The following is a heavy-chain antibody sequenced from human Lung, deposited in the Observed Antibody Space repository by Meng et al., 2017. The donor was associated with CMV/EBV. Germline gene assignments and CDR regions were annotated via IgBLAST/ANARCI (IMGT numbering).Heavy chain of an antibody. CDR1: GGSISSGSYY. J-gene: IGHJ6*02. CDR2: IYYSGSP. CDR3: ARGVIASNYYYYGMDV. Sequence: SETLSLTCTVSGGSISSGSYYWGWIRQPPGKGLEWIGSIYYSGSPYYNPSLKSRVTISVDTSKIQSSLKLSPVTAADTDVYYCARGVIASNYYYYGMDVWGQGTTVTVSS. V-gene: IGHV4-39*07. D-gene: IGHD2/OR15-2a*01.